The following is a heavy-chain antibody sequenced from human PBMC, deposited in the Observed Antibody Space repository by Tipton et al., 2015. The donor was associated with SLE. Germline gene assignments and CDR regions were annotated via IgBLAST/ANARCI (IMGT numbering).Heavy chain of an antibody. CDR2: VYYSGST. V-gene: IGHV4-39*07. CDR3: ARGVAGPLTMVRGVTSGLFDY. CDR1: GGSISSSSYY. Sequence: TLSLTCTVSGGSISSSSYYWGWIRQPPGKGLEWIGSVYYSGSTYYNPSLKSRVTISVDTSKNQFSLKLSSVTAADTAVYYCARGVAGPLTMVRGVTSGLFDYWGQGTLVTVSS. J-gene: IGHJ4*02. D-gene: IGHD3-10*01.